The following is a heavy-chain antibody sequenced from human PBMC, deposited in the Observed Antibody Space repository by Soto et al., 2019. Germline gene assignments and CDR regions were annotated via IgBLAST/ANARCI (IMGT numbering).Heavy chain of an antibody. CDR1: GFTFGSYA. CDR3: ARSCGISAAGPLPCY. J-gene: IGHJ4*02. CDR2: ISSNGGST. V-gene: IGHV3-64*01. Sequence: PGGSLRLSCAASGFTFGSYAMHWVRQAPGKGLEYVSAISSNGGSTYYANSVKGRFTISRDNSKNTLYLQMGSLRAEDMAVYYCARSCGISAAGPLPCYWGQGTLVTVSS. D-gene: IGHD6-13*01.